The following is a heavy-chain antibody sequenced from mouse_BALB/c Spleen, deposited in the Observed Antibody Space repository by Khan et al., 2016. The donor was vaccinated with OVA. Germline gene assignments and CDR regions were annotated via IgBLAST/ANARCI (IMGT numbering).Heavy chain of an antibody. Sequence: EVELVESGGGLVQPGGSLKLSCAASGFTFSSNTMSWVRQTPEKRLEWVAYITNGGGSTYYPDTVQGRFTISRDNAKNTLNLQNDSLKSEDTAMYYCARVPTFITTALDYWGQGTSVTVSS. J-gene: IGHJ4*01. CDR2: ITNGGGST. CDR1: GFTFSSNT. D-gene: IGHD1-2*01. V-gene: IGHV5-12-2*01. CDR3: ARVPTFITTALDY.